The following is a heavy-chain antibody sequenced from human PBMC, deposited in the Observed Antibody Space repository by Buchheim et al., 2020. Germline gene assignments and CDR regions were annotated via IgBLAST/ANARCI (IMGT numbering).Heavy chain of an antibody. D-gene: IGHD5-12*01. CDR2: MNPNSGDT. J-gene: IGHJ4*02. Sequence: QVQLVQSGAEVMKPGASVKVSCKTSGYSFNNYEISWVRQAPGQGLEWMGWMNPNSGDTNYPQKFQGRVTMTRDTSISTAYMELSRLKSDDTAVYYCARLAGAYETINWGQGTL. V-gene: IGHV1-2*02. CDR1: GYSFNNYE. CDR3: ARLAGAYETIN.